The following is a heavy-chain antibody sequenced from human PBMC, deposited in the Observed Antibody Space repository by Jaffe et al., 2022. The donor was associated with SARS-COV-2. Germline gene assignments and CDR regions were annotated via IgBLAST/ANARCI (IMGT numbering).Heavy chain of an antibody. CDR1: GYTFTSYY. CDR3: ARAMKTYYYDSSGYSDAFDI. CDR2: INPSGGST. D-gene: IGHD3-22*01. Sequence: QVQLVQSGAEVKKPGASVKVSCKASGYTFTSYYMHWVRQAPGQGLEWMGIINPSGGSTSYAQKFQGRVTMTRDTSTSTVYMELSSLRSEDTAVYYCARAMKTYYYDSSGYSDAFDIWGQGTMVTVSS. V-gene: IGHV1-46*01. J-gene: IGHJ3*02.